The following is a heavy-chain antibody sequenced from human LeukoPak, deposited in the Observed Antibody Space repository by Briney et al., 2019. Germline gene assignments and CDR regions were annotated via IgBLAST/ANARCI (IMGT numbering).Heavy chain of an antibody. CDR1: GYTFTGYY. V-gene: IGHV1-2*06. Sequence: ASVKVSRKASGYTFTGYYMHWVRQAPGQGLEWMGRINPNSGGTNYAQKFQGRVTKTRDTSISTAYMELSRLRSDDTAVYYCARLDSIAPVIAAGTTTNNWFDPWGQGTLVTVSS. J-gene: IGHJ5*02. CDR3: ARLDSIAPVIAAGTTTNNWFDP. CDR2: INPNSGGT. D-gene: IGHD6-13*01.